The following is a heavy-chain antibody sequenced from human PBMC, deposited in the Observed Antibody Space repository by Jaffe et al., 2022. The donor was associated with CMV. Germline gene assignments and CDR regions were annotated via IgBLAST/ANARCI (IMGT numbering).Heavy chain of an antibody. J-gene: IGHJ3*02. D-gene: IGHD2-15*01. V-gene: IGHV1-18*04. CDR2: ISPYDGNT. CDR3: ARVGYCNGGRCDSWPAGPFDI. Sequence: QVQLVQSGAEVKKPGASVKVSCQASGYTFSNFGLSWVRQAPGQGLEWMGWISPYDGNTKYAQTVQDRVTMTADTSTTTASMELRSLRSDDTAMYYCARVGYCNGGRCDSWPAGPFDIWGQGTMVTVSS. CDR1: GYTFSNFG.